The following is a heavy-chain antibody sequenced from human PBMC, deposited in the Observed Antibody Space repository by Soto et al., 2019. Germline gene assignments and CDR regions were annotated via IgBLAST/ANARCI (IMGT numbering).Heavy chain of an antibody. V-gene: IGHV3-13*01. Sequence: GSLRLSCAASGFTFSSYDMHWVRQATGKGLEWVSAIGTAGDTYYPGSVKGRFTISRENAKNSLYLQMNSLRAGDTAVYYCARWAIAVAGTFIYYYYMDVWGKGT. CDR1: GFTFSSYD. J-gene: IGHJ6*03. CDR3: ARWAIAVAGTFIYYYYMDV. D-gene: IGHD6-19*01. CDR2: IGTAGDT.